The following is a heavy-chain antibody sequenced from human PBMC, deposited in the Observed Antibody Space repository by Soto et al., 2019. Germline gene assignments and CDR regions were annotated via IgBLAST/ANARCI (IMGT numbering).Heavy chain of an antibody. CDR3: AKGVHLHGGGGIDS. J-gene: IGHJ4*02. CDR2: ISGNGGDT. V-gene: IGHV3-23*01. CDR1: GLTFSSYA. Sequence: EVQLLESGGGLEQPGGSLRLSCAASGLTFSSYALSWVRQGPGKGLEWVSLISGNGGDTYYADSVKGRFTISRDNSKNTLYLQMYRLRAEDTAIYYCAKGVHLHGGGGIDSWGQGTLVTVSS. D-gene: IGHD3-16*01.